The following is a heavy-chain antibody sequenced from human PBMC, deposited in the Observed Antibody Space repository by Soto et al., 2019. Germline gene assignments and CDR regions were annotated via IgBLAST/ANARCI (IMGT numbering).Heavy chain of an antibody. V-gene: IGHV1-69*13. CDR2: IIPLFGTA. J-gene: IGHJ6*02. D-gene: IGHD2-2*01. CDR1: GGTFKTYP. Sequence: SVKVSCKASGGTFKTYPISWVRQAPGQGLEWMGGIIPLFGTANYAQKFQGRVTITADESTSTAYMELSSLRSEDTAMYFCARAADIAVVPAEVYYYGMDVWGQGTTVTVSS. CDR3: ARAADIAVVPAEVYYYGMDV.